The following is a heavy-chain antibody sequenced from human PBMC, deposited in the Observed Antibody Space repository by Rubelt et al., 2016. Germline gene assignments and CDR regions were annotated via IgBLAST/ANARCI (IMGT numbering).Heavy chain of an antibody. V-gene: IGHV4-59*08. J-gene: IGHJ4*02. CDR3: ARGIQLVG. CDR2: IYYSGTT. Sequence: QVQLQESGPGLVKPSETLSLTCTVSGGSINSDYWSWFRQPPGKGLEWIGGIYYSGTTYYNPSLKSRVTISVDTSRNQFSLKLSSVTAADTAVYYCARGIQLVGWGQGTLVTVSS. D-gene: IGHD5-18*01. CDR1: GGSINSDY.